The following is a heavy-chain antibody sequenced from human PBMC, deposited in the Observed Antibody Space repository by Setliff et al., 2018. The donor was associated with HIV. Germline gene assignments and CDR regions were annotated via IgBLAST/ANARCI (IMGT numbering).Heavy chain of an antibody. D-gene: IGHD3-10*01. CDR1: GYSISSGYY. Sequence: SETLSLTCAVSGYSISSGYYWGWIRQPPGKGLEWIGSIYHSGSTYYNPSLKSRVTISVDTSKNQFSLKLTSVTAADAAVYYCARWSENLITIVRGDYYFDSWGQGTLVTVSS. CDR3: ARWSENLITIVRGDYYFDS. J-gene: IGHJ4*02. CDR2: IYHSGST. V-gene: IGHV4-38-2*01.